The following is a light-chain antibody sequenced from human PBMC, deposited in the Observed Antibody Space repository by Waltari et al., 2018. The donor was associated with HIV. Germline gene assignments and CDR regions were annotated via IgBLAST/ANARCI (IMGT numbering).Light chain of an antibody. V-gene: IGLV1-47*01. J-gene: IGLJ3*02. Sequence: QSVLTQSPSASGTPGQRVTISCSGSSSNIGSNYVYWYQQLPGTAPKLLIYGSNQRPPGVPVRFSGSKSGTSASLAISGLRSEDEADYYCAAWDDSLSGRVFGGGTKLTVL. CDR2: GSN. CDR1: SSNIGSNY. CDR3: AAWDDSLSGRV.